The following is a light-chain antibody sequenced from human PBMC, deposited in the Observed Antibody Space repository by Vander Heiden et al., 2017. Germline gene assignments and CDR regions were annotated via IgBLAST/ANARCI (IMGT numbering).Light chain of an antibody. V-gene: IGLV6-57*01. CDR2: EDN. CDR1: SGSNASNY. J-gene: IGLJ3*02. Sequence: NFVMTQHHAVSYSPGKTVTLHCTRSSGSNASNYVQWYQQRPRRSPTTVIYEDNQRPSGVPDRFSGSIDSSSNSASLTISGLKTEDEADYYCQSYDSSNHNWVFGGGTKLTVL. CDR3: QSYDSSNHNWV.